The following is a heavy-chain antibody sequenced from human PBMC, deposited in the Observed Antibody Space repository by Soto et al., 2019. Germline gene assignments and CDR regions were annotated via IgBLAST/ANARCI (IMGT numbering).Heavy chain of an antibody. J-gene: IGHJ4*02. Sequence: QVQLVQSGPDVKKPGASVRVSCKASGYTFTNYAIHWVRQAPGQRLEWMGWINAGNGNTKYSQKFQDRVTITRDTTASTGYMEVRSLRSEDTAVYYCAGALRDYYNSGSWRDYWGQGTLVTVSS. CDR3: AGALRDYYNSGSWRDY. V-gene: IGHV1-3*01. CDR1: GYTFTNYA. CDR2: INAGNGNT. D-gene: IGHD3-10*01.